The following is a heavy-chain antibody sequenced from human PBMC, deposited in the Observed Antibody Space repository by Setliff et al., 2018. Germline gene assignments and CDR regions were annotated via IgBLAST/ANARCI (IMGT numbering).Heavy chain of an antibody. CDR3: AKVKKPLIRGSGFDY. Sequence: GGSLKLSCAASGFVFGTYGMHWVRQAPGKGLDWVASVRFDGSYKVYADSVKGRFTISRDNSENTLFLQMTSLRPEDTGIYYCAKVKKPLIRGSGFDYWGRGTLVTVSS. CDR1: GFVFGTYG. V-gene: IGHV3-30*02. J-gene: IGHJ4*02. D-gene: IGHD2-8*01. CDR2: VRFDGSYK.